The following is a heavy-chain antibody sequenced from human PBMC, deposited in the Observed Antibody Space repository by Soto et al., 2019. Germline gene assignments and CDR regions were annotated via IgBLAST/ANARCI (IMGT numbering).Heavy chain of an antibody. CDR3: AKVFTPIPEGILWFGEREALFDY. CDR2: ISGSGGST. J-gene: IGHJ4*02. V-gene: IGHV3-23*01. Sequence: GGSLRLSCAASGFTFSSYAMSWVRQAPGKGLEWVSAISGSGGSTYYADSVKGRFTISRDNSKNTLYLQMNSLRAEDTAVYYCAKVFTPIPEGILWFGEREALFDYWGQGTLVTVSS. D-gene: IGHD3-10*01. CDR1: GFTFSSYA.